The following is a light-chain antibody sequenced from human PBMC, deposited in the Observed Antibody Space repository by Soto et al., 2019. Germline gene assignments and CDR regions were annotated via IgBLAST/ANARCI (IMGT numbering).Light chain of an antibody. Sequence: AIRMTQSPSSISASTGDRVTITCRASQGISSLLAWYQQKPGKAPKLLIYAAATLHRGAPSRFSARGSGTDCTRTISRLQSEDFATYFCQQYVSYPYTFGQVTKLEI. J-gene: IGKJ2*01. CDR1: QGISSL. V-gene: IGKV1-8*01. CDR3: QQYVSYPYT. CDR2: AAA.